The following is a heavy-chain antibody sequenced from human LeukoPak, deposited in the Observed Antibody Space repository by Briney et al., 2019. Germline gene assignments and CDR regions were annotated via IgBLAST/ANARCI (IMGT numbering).Heavy chain of an antibody. CDR3: ARDMLGRDCSGGSCYGYGLDV. Sequence: GGSLRLSCAASGFTFGSYSINWVRQPPGKGLEWVCSITSSSTFIYQAESGKGRFTIFRDNAKNTLHLQMNSLRVEDTAVYYCARDMLGRDCSGGSCYGYGLDVWGQGTTVIVSS. J-gene: IGHJ6*02. D-gene: IGHD2-15*01. V-gene: IGHV3-21*01. CDR1: GFTFGSYS. CDR2: ITSSSTFI.